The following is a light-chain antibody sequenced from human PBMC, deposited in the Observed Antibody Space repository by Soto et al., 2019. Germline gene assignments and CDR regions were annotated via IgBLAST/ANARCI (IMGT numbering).Light chain of an antibody. CDR3: QQSYSTPIT. CDR2: AAS. CDR1: QSISSY. Sequence: DIQMTQSPSSLSASVGDRVTITCRASQSISSYLNWYQQKPGKAPKLLIYAASSLQSGVPSRFSGSGSGTDFTLTISSLQPEDFETYYGQQSYSTPITFGQGTRLEIK. V-gene: IGKV1-39*01. J-gene: IGKJ5*01.